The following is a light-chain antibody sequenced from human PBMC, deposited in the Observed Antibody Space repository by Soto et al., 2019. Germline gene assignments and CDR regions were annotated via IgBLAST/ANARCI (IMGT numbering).Light chain of an antibody. CDR2: DVS. CDR1: SRDVCAYNY. Sequence: SVLTQPRSVSGSPVQAVTITCTDTSRDVCAYNYLSWYQQHPRQTPKFMIYDVSRRPSGVPDRFSGSKSGNTASLTISGLQADDEADYYCCSYAGTYSYVFGTGTKVTVL. CDR3: CSYAGTYSYV. V-gene: IGLV2-11*02. J-gene: IGLJ1*01.